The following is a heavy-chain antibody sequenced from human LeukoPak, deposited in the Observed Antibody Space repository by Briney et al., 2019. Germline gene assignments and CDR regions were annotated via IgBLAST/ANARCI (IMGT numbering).Heavy chain of an antibody. D-gene: IGHD2-15*01. CDR1: RFTFNTYA. CDR3: ARVKRDCIGGTCYSYDY. V-gene: IGHV3-23*01. CDR2: ISGNGDIT. Sequence: PGGSLRLSCAASRFTFNTYAVNLVRRAPGKELEWVSAISGNGDITYYADSVRGRFTISRDNSKNTLFLQMNSLRAEDTAVYYCARVKRDCIGGTCYSYDYWGQGTLVTVSS. J-gene: IGHJ4*02.